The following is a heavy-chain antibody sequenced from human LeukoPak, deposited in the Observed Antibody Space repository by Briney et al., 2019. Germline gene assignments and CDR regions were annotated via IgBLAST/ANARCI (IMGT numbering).Heavy chain of an antibody. D-gene: IGHD2/OR15-2a*01. J-gene: IGHJ4*02. Sequence: PSETLSLTCTGSGYSISSGYFWAWIRQPPGKGLEWIGAFYHSGNTYYNPSLKNRVTVSVDTSKNQFSLKLSSVTAADTAVYYCARTPHSSNSYFDYWGQGILVTVSS. CDR3: ARTPHSSNSYFDY. V-gene: IGHV4-38-2*02. CDR2: FYHSGNT. CDR1: GYSISSGYF.